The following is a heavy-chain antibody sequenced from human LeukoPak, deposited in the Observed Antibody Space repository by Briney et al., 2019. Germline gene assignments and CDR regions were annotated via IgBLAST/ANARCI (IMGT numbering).Heavy chain of an antibody. J-gene: IGHJ4*02. CDR1: GFTFRNYA. CDR2: ISGSGDNT. CDR3: AKGSYYDSSGSFYFDY. D-gene: IGHD3-22*01. Sequence: GGSLRLSCAASGFTFRNYAMNWVRQAPGKGLEWVSGISGSGDNTYYADSVKGRFTISRDNSKNTLYVQVNSLGTEDTAAYYCAKGSYYDSSGSFYFDYWGQGTLVTVSS. V-gene: IGHV3-23*01.